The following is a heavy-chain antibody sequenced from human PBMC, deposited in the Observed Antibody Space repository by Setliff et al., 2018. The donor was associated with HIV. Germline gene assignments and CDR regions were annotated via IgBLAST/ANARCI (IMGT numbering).Heavy chain of an antibody. Sequence: SETLSLTCNVSGDSISSSSYYWGWIRQPPGKGLEWIGSFHYSGSTSYNPSLRSRVTISVDTSKNQFSLKLSSVTAADTAVYYCAREEGDAFDIWGQGTMVTVSS. CDR1: GDSISSSSYY. V-gene: IGHV4-39*07. CDR2: FHYSGST. CDR3: AREEGDAFDI. J-gene: IGHJ3*02.